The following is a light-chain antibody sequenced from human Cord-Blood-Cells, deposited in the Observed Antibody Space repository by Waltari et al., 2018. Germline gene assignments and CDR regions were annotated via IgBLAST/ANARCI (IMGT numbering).Light chain of an antibody. CDR1: SSDVGGYNY. J-gene: IGLJ1*01. CDR3: SSYTSSSTLV. V-gene: IGLV2-14*01. CDR2: EVS. Sequence: QSALTQPASVSGSPGPSITLSCPGTSSDVGGYNYFPWYQQHPGKAPKRMIYEVSNRPSGVSNRFSGSKSGNTASLTISGLQAEDEADYYCSSYTSSSTLVFGTGTKVTVL.